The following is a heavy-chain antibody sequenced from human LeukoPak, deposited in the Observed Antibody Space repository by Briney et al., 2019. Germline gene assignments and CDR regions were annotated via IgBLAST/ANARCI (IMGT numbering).Heavy chain of an antibody. CDR3: ARTYCSGGSCYWFDP. D-gene: IGHD2-15*01. V-gene: IGHV1-18*01. Sequence: ASVKVSCKASGYTFTSYGISWVRQAPGQGLEWMGWISAYSGNTNYAQKLQGRVTMTTDTSTSTAYMELRSLRSDDTAVYYCARTYCSGGSCYWFDPWGQGTLVTVSS. CDR1: GYTFTSYG. J-gene: IGHJ5*02. CDR2: ISAYSGNT.